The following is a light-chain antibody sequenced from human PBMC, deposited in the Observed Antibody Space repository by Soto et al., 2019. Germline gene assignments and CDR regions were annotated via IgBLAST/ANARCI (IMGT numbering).Light chain of an antibody. J-gene: IGKJ5*01. CDR1: QTIDSW. CDR2: KAS. Sequence: DIQMTQSPSTLSASVGDRVTITCRASQTIDSWLAWYQQRPGKPPNLLIYKASTLASGVPSRFSGSGSGTEFTLTINSLQPDDFATYYCEQTYSTPVTFGQGTRLEI. CDR3: EQTYSTPVT. V-gene: IGKV1-5*03.